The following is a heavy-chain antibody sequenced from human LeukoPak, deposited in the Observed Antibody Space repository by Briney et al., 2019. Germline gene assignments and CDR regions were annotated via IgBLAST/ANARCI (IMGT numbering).Heavy chain of an antibody. CDR2: INPNSGGT. CDR3: ARALSSWYNFDY. V-gene: IGHV1-2*04. J-gene: IGHJ4*02. Sequence: ASVKVSCKASGYTFTGYYMHWVRQAPGQGLEWMGWINPNSGGTNYTQKFQGWVTMTRDTSISTAYMELSRLRSDDTAVYYCARALSSWYNFDYWGQGTLVTVSS. CDR1: GYTFTGYY. D-gene: IGHD6-13*01.